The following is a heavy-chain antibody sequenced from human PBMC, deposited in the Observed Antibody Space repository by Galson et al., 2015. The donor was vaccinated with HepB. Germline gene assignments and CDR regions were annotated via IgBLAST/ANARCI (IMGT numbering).Heavy chain of an antibody. CDR2: INHSGST. CDR3: AGGYYYDSSGYSDYYYGMDV. J-gene: IGHJ6*02. CDR1: GGSFSGYY. D-gene: IGHD3-22*01. Sequence: TLSLTCAVYGGSFSGYYWSWIRQPPGEGLEWIGEINHSGSTNYNPSLKSRVTISVDTSKNQFSLKLSSVTAADTAVYYCAGGYYYDSSGYSDYYYGMDVWGQGTTVTVSS. V-gene: IGHV4-34*01.